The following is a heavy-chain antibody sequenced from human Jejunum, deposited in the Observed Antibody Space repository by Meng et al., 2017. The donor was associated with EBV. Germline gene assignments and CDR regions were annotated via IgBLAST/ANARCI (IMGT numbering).Heavy chain of an antibody. D-gene: IGHD1-26*01. CDR1: GDSVRSYY. CDR2: THYSETS. CDR3: TRGSTGAFNA. J-gene: IGHJ5*02. V-gene: IGHV4-59*02. Sequence: QLRLRESGSGLVMPWAPLSLTCTVTGDSVRSYYWSWIRQSPEKGLEWIGYTHYSETSIYSPSLMSRATISVDTSNSQFSLKLNSVTAADTAIYYCTRGSTGAFNAWGQGILVTVSS.